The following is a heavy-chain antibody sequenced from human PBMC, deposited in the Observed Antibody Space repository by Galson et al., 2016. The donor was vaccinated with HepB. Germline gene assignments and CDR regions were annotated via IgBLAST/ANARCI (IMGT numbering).Heavy chain of an antibody. V-gene: IGHV3-11*01. J-gene: IGHJ4*02. CDR1: GFTFGDYY. D-gene: IGHD1-7*01. CDR2: ISSSGTAI. Sequence: SLRLSCAASGFTFGDYYMSWIRQAPGKGLEWVSYISSSGTAIYYADSVKGRFTISRDSAKNPLFLQMTSLRAEDTAVYYCARDEISGTTGDYWGQGTLVTVSS. CDR3: ARDEISGTTGDY.